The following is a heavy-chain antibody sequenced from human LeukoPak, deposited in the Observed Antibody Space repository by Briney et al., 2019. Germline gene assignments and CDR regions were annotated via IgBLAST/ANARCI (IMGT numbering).Heavy chain of an antibody. CDR1: GGSISSGGYY. CDR3: ASLFFDTSGYVDQ. J-gene: IGHJ4*02. CDR2: VSTSGST. D-gene: IGHD3-22*01. V-gene: IGHV4-61*02. Sequence: SETLSLTCTVSGGSISSGGYYWSWIRHPAGKGLEWIGRVSTSGSTNYNPSLKSRVTMSTDTSKNQFSLNLSSVTAADTAVYYCASLFFDTSGYVDQWGQGTMVTVSS.